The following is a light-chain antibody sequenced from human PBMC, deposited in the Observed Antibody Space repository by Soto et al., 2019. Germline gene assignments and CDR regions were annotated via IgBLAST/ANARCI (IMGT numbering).Light chain of an antibody. CDR2: EAT. CDR1: STDVGGYNA. V-gene: IGLV2-14*01. CDR3: NSFRVSHLYV. J-gene: IGLJ1*01. Sequence: QSALSQPASVSGSPGQTITISCTGTSTDVGGYNAVSWYQHHPGKAPKLIIYEATHRPSGVSDRFSASKSGNTASLTISGLQAEDEADYYCNSFRVSHLYVFGTGTKVT.